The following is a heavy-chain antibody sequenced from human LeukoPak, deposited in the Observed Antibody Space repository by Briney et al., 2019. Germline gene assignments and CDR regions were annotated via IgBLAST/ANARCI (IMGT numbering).Heavy chain of an antibody. Sequence: SETLSLTCTVSGGSISSYYWNWLRQPPGKGLEWLGYIYYSGTTNYNPSLKSRVTISVDTSKNQFSLKLSSVTAADTAVYYCARFPQGGYNYFDYWGQGTLVTVSS. V-gene: IGHV4-59*01. D-gene: IGHD5-24*01. J-gene: IGHJ4*02. CDR2: IYYSGTT. CDR3: ARFPQGGYNYFDY. CDR1: GGSISSYY.